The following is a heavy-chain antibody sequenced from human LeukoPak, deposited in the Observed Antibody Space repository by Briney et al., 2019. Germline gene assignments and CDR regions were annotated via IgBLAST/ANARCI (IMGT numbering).Heavy chain of an antibody. Sequence: PSETLSLTCAVYGGSFSGYYWSWIRQPPGKGLEWIGEINHSGSTNYNPSLKSRVTISVDTSKNQFSLKLSSVTAADTAVYYCATIRYCSSTSCYKWFDPWGQGTLVTVSS. D-gene: IGHD2-2*02. CDR3: ATIRYCSSTSCYKWFDP. CDR1: GGSFSGYY. V-gene: IGHV4-34*01. J-gene: IGHJ5*02. CDR2: INHSGST.